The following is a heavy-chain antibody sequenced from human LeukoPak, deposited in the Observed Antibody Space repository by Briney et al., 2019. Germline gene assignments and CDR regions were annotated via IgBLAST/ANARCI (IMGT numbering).Heavy chain of an antibody. Sequence: SQTLSLTCDISGDSVSSKRAAWNWTRQSPARGLEWLGRTYYRSRWYNEYAEAVKSRVTVNPDTSKNRFSLQLSSVTPEDTAIYYCVRDSGMGRDAFDIWGQGTMVTVFS. CDR1: GDSVSSKRAA. CDR3: VRDSGMGRDAFDI. J-gene: IGHJ3*02. V-gene: IGHV6-1*01. D-gene: IGHD5-12*01. CDR2: TYYRSRWYN.